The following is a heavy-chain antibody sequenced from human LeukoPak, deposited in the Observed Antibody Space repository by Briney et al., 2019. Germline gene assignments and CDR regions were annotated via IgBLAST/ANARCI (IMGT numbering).Heavy chain of an antibody. CDR1: GGSFSGYY. D-gene: IGHD3-10*01. CDR2: ITHSGRT. V-gene: IGHV4-34*01. J-gene: IGHJ4*02. CDR3: ARAVLTLWFGELSSPPSH. Sequence: SETLSLTCAVYGGSFSGYYWSWIRQPPGKGLEWMGEITHSGRTTYTPSLKSPVTISVDTSKTPFSLKLSSVTAAATAVYYCARAVLTLWFGELSSPPSHWGQGTLVTVSS.